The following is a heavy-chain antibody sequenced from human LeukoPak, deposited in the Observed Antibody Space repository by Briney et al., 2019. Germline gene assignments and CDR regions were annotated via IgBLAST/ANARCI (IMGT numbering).Heavy chain of an antibody. Sequence: PGGSLRLSCAASGFTFSSYAMSWVCQAPGKGLEWVSAISGSGGSTYYADSVKGRFTISRDNSKNTLYLQMNSLRAEDTAVYYCAKQVLTYYDILTGYYRGYYFDYWGQGTLVTVSS. CDR2: ISGSGGST. CDR3: AKQVLTYYDILTGYYRGYYFDY. D-gene: IGHD3-9*01. CDR1: GFTFSSYA. V-gene: IGHV3-23*01. J-gene: IGHJ4*02.